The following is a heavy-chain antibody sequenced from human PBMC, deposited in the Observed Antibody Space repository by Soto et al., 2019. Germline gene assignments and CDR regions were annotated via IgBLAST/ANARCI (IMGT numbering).Heavy chain of an antibody. CDR2: IKSKALGGTT. V-gene: IGHV3-15*07. Sequence: GGSLRLSCAGSGFVFSNAWINWVRQAPGKGLEWVGRIKSKALGGTTDFAAPVRGRFAITRDDSRNMAYMQMNSLNAEDTAVYYCTTDSYSTMIEVRFAYWVHGTPVTVS. CDR1: GFVFSNAW. CDR3: TTDSYSTMIEVRFAY. J-gene: IGHJ4*01. D-gene: IGHD3-22*01.